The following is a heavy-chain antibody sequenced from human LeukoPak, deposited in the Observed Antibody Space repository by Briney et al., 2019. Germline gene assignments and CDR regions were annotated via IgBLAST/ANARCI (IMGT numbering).Heavy chain of an antibody. D-gene: IGHD1-26*01. CDR3: ATGKRSTSLWSINS. V-gene: IGHV1-24*01. CDR1: GYTLRELS. J-gene: IGHJ5*01. CDR2: FDPEDGET. Sequence: ASVNYRCNVFGYTLRELSLYWVRQAPGKGLEWMGGFDPEDGETIYAQKFQGRVTMTEDTSTDTAYMELSSLRSEDTAVYYCATGKRSTSLWSINSWGHEIPVHVSS.